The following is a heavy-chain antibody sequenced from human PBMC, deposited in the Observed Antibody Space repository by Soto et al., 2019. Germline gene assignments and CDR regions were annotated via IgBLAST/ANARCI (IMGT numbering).Heavy chain of an antibody. Sequence: GGSLRLSCAVPGFTFSSYWMHWVRQSPGKGLVWVSRVNSDGSSTNYADSVKGRFTISRNNAKNTLFLQMNSLRVEDTAVYYCARCSNRACHYWGQGTLVTVSS. CDR2: VNSDGSST. CDR1: GFTFSSYW. CDR3: ARCSNRACHY. V-gene: IGHV3-74*01. J-gene: IGHJ4*02.